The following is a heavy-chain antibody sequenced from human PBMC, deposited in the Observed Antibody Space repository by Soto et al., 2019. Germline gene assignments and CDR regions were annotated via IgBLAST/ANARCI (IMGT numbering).Heavy chain of an antibody. J-gene: IGHJ6*03. V-gene: IGHV4-28*01. CDR3: AKSRGDRFPYYYNYYMDV. Sequence: SEILSLTCAVSGYSISSSNWWGWIRQPPGKGLEWIGYIYYSGSTYYNPSLKSRVTMSVDTSKNQFSLKLSSVTAVDRAVYYCAKSRGDRFPYYYNYYMDVWGKGTTVTVSS. CDR2: IYYSGST. CDR1: GYSISSSNW. D-gene: IGHD2-21*02.